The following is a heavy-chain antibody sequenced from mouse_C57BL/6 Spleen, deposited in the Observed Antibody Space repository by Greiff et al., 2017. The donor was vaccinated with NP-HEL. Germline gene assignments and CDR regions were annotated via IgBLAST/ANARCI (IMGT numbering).Heavy chain of an antibody. D-gene: IGHD2-4*01. CDR3: ARWGYDYDYFDY. J-gene: IGHJ2*01. Sequence: EVQLQQSGPELVKPGASVKISCKASGYTFTDYYVNWVKQSHGKSLEWIGDINPNNGGTSYNQKFKGKATLTVDKSSSTAYMELRSLTSEDSAVYYCARWGYDYDYFDYWGQGTTLTVSS. CDR2: INPNNGGT. V-gene: IGHV1-26*01. CDR1: GYTFTDYY.